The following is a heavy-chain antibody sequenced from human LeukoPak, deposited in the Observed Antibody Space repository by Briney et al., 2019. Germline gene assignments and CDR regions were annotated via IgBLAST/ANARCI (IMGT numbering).Heavy chain of an antibody. Sequence: SETLSLTCTVSGDSISSGESYWTWIRQPPGKGLEWIGSIYYNAYTYYNPSLKSRLTMSVDTFKNQFSLRLSSVSAADTAVYFCARAGQYYHDSSGYFPDYWGQGTLVTVSS. CDR3: ARAGQYYHDSSGYFPDY. D-gene: IGHD3-22*01. V-gene: IGHV4-30-4*01. CDR1: GDSISSGESY. CDR2: IYYNAYT. J-gene: IGHJ4*02.